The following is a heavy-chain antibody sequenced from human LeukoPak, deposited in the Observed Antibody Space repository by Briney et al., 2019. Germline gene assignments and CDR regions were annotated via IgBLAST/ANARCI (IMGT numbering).Heavy chain of an antibody. CDR1: GYSISSGYY. J-gene: IGHJ5*02. V-gene: IGHV4-38-2*01. CDR2: IYHNGNT. Sequence: SETLSLTCAVSGYSISSGYYWGWIRQPPRKGLEWFGSIYHNGNTYYNPSLKSRVTISVDTSENEFSLKLSSVTAADTAVYYCARAYHSSWYLNWFDPWGQGTLVTVSS. CDR3: ARAYHSSWYLNWFDP. D-gene: IGHD6-13*01.